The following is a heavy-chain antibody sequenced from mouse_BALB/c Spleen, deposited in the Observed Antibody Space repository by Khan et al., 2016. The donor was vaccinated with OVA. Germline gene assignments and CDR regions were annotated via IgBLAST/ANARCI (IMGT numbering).Heavy chain of an antibody. Sequence: EVQLQESGPGLVKPSQSLSLTCTVTGYSITSDYAWNWIRQLPGNKLEWMAYISYSGSTSYHPSLKSRVFITRDTSKNQFFLQLNSATTEDTATYYCARRYYYGHWYFDVWGAGTTVTVSS. J-gene: IGHJ1*01. V-gene: IGHV3-2*02. D-gene: IGHD1-1*01. CDR1: GYSITSDYA. CDR3: ARRYYYGHWYFDV. CDR2: ISYSGST.